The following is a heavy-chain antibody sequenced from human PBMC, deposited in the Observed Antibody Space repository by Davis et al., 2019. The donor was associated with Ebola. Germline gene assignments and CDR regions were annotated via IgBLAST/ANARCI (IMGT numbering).Heavy chain of an antibody. CDR2: ISGYNGNT. Sequence: ASVKVSCKASGYTFSSYGISWVRQVPGQGLEWMGWISGYNGNTNYEQKFQGRVTLITDTSTNTAYMELRRLTSDDTAVYYCARDLYGDYGYYGMDVWGKGTTVTVSS. V-gene: IGHV1-18*01. CDR1: GYTFSSYG. D-gene: IGHD4-17*01. CDR3: ARDLYGDYGYYGMDV. J-gene: IGHJ6*04.